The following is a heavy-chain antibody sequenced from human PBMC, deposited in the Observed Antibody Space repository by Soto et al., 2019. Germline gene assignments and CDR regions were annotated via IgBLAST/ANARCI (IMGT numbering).Heavy chain of an antibody. CDR1: GFTFTSSA. J-gene: IGHJ6*02. D-gene: IGHD3-3*01. CDR3: AADLITIFGVVTYGMDV. V-gene: IGHV1-58*01. CDR2: TVVGSGNT. Sequence: ASVKVSCKASGFTFTSSAVQWVRQARGQRLEWIGWTVVGSGNTNYAQKFQERVTITRDMSTSTAYMELSSLRSEDTAVYYCAADLITIFGVVTYGMDVWGQGTTVTVSS.